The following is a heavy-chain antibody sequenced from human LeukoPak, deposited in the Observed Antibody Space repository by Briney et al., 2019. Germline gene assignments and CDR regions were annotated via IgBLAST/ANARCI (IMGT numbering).Heavy chain of an antibody. D-gene: IGHD3-10*01. J-gene: IGHJ4*02. V-gene: IGHV3-74*01. CDR1: GFTFNNYW. CDR3: ARVTHYFASGSLLIYYFDY. Sequence: GGSLRLSCAVSGFTFNNYWMHWVRQAPGKGLVWVSRINYDGSSTTYADSVKGRFTISRDNAKNTLYLQMNSLRAEDTAVYYCARVTHYFASGSLLIYYFDYWGQGTLVTVSS. CDR2: INYDGSST.